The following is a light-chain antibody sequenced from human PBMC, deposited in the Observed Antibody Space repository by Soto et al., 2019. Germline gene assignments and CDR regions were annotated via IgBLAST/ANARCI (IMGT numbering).Light chain of an antibody. V-gene: IGKV3-15*01. CDR2: GAS. CDR3: QQYNIWPQT. J-gene: IGKJ1*01. Sequence: VVTQSPATLSVSRGERATLGGRASQSLRSSLAWYQQKPGQAPRLLIYGASTRATGIPARFSGSGSGTEFTLTISSLQSEAFAVYFCQQYNIWPQTFGQGTTVDVK. CDR1: QSLRSS.